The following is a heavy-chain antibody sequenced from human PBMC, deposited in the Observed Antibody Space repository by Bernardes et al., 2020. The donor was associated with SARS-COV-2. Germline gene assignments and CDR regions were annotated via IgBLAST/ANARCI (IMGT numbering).Heavy chain of an antibody. CDR2: FYYTGST. Sequence: SETLSLTCTVSGGSISRTSFYWGWIRQSPGKGLELIGSFYYTGSTYYNPSLESRVTISVDTSKSQFSLKLSSVTAADTAVYYCAGYYYDSGGSPRRWFDPWGQGTLVTVSS. V-gene: IGHV4-39*01. CDR1: GGSISRTSFY. CDR3: AGYYYDSGGSPRRWFDP. D-gene: IGHD3-22*01. J-gene: IGHJ5*02.